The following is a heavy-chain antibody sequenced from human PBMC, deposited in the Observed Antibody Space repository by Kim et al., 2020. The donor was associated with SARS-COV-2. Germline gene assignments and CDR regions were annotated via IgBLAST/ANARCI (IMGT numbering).Heavy chain of an antibody. J-gene: IGHJ4*02. CDR3: ARRDGGDGYKLRPTPLDY. CDR2: IYPADSDR. CDR1: GYNFANNW. Sequence: GESLKISCKASGYNFANNWIAWVRQMPGKGLEWMGIIYPADSDRKSSPSFQGQVTISADKSINTAYLQWSSLKASDTAMYYCARRDGGDGYKLRPTPLDYGGQGTLVTVSS. D-gene: IGHD3-16*01. V-gene: IGHV5-51*01.